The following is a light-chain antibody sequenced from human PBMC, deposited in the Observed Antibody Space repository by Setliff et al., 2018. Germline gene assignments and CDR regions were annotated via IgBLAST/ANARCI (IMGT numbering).Light chain of an antibody. J-gene: IGLJ2*01. Sequence: QSALTQPPSASGSPGQSVTISCTGASSDVGGYNDVFRYNYVSWYQRYPGKAPKLLISEVTKRPSGVPDRFSGSKSGNTASLTVSGLQAEDEADYYCSSYAGGNNFVFGGGTKVTVL. CDR2: EVT. CDR3: SSYAGGNNFV. CDR1: SSDVGGYNDVFRYNY. V-gene: IGLV2-8*01.